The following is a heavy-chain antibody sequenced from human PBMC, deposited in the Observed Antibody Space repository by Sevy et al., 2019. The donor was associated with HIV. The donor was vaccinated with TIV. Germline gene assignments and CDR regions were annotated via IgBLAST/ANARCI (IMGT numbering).Heavy chain of an antibody. CDR2: IHSDDTT. J-gene: IGHJ4*02. Sequence: GGSLRLSCAASGLTLSYAWMNWVRQAPGKGLEGVSVIHSDDTTYHADSVKDRFTISRDNFKNTLYLHMSSLRAEDTAVYYCARGKSGYGYALNYWGQGTLVTVSS. D-gene: IGHD5-18*01. CDR1: GLTLSYAW. CDR3: ARGKSGYGYALNY. V-gene: IGHV3-66*01.